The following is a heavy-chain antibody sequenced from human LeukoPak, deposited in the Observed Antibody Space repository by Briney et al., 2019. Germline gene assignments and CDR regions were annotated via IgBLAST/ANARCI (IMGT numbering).Heavy chain of an antibody. CDR1: GYTFTSYG. V-gene: IGHV1-18*01. D-gene: IGHD6-19*01. CDR3: ARDPPIAVAVHGVYYYGMDV. CDR2: ISAYNGNT. Sequence: ASVKVSCKASGYTFTSYGISWVRQAPGQGLEWMGWISAYNGNTNYAQKLQGRVTMTTDTSTSTAYMELRSLRSDDTAVYYCARDPPIAVAVHGVYYYGMDVWGQGTTVTVSS. J-gene: IGHJ6*02.